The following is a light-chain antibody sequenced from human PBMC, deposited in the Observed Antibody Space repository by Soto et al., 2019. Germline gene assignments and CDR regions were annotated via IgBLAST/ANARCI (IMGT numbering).Light chain of an antibody. V-gene: IGKV3-20*01. CDR1: QIVSSSY. Sequence: EIVLTQSPGTLSLSPGERANLSCRASQIVSSSYLAWYQQKPGQAPRLLIYGASSRATGIPDRFSGSGSGTDFTLTISRLEPEDFAVYYCQQYGSSPTFGQGTRLEIK. CDR2: GAS. CDR3: QQYGSSPT. J-gene: IGKJ5*01.